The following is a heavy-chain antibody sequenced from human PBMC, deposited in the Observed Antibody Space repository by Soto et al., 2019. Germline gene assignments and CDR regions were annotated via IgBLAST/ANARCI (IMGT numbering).Heavy chain of an antibody. V-gene: IGHV1-46*01. CDR2: INPSGGST. Sequence: QVQLVQSGAEVKKPGASVKVSCKASGYTFTSYYMHWVRQAPGQGLEWMGIINPSGGSTSYAQNFPGRVPMTRGTSTSTVYMELSTLRSEDTAVYYCAGRPSSAFDIWGQGTMVTVSS. J-gene: IGHJ3*02. CDR1: GYTFTSYY. CDR3: AGRPSSAFDI. D-gene: IGHD6-6*01.